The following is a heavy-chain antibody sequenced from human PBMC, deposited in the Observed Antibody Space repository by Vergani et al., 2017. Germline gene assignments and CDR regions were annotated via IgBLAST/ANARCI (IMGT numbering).Heavy chain of an antibody. V-gene: IGHV4-34*01. Sequence: QVQLQQWGGGLLKTSETLSLTCVVNGGSFTSYHWTWIRQSPGEGLEWGGGIDHTGRPDYNPSLKSRLTMSGDKSRTQFSLKLNSVTATDTAIYFCARVNTETNGHRYYYYYMDFWGQGTAVTVS. CDR2: IDHTGRP. CDR1: GGSFTSYH. CDR3: ARVNTETNGHRYYYYYMDF. J-gene: IGHJ6*03. D-gene: IGHD4-11*01.